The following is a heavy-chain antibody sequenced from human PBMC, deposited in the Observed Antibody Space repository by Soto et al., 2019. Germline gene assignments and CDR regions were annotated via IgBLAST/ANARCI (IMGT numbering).Heavy chain of an antibody. Sequence: ASVKVSCKASGYTFTSSYMHWVRQAPGQGLEWMGIINPSGGSSSYAQKFQGRITMTRDTSTNTVYMELSSLRSEDTAVYYCARAPYYYDSSGYLDPFDIWGQGTMVTVSS. CDR3: ARAPYYYDSSGYLDPFDI. D-gene: IGHD3-22*01. CDR2: INPSGGSS. V-gene: IGHV1-46*01. J-gene: IGHJ3*02. CDR1: GYTFTSSY.